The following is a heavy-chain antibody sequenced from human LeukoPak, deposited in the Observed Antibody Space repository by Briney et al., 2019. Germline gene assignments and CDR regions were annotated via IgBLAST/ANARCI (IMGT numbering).Heavy chain of an antibody. Sequence: GGSLRFSCTVSGITFRTSSFNWVRQVPGKGLEWVSSISSSGTYMYYSDSVEGRFTISRDNAKNSVFLQMDSLRAEDTAVYFCAKELGNADSYGNVPLGHWGQGTLVIVSS. CDR3: AKELGNADSYGNVPLGH. CDR2: ISSSGTYM. J-gene: IGHJ4*02. V-gene: IGHV3-21*01. D-gene: IGHD1-26*01. CDR1: GITFRTSS.